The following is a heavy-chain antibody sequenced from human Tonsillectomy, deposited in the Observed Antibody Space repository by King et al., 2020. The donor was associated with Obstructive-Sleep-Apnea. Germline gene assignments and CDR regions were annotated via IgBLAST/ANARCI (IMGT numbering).Heavy chain of an antibody. V-gene: IGHV4-59*08. CDR2: VSYLGTT. D-gene: IGHD2-8*02. J-gene: IGHJ4*02. CDR1: GDSNRAYY. Sequence: VQLQESGPGLVKPSETLSLTCTVSGDSNRAYYWSWIRQPPGKGLEWVGYVSYLGTTNYSPSFRSRLTISIDMSKTQISLRLDFLTAADTAVYYCATHRRSGPRLSYFDYWGQGILVTVSS. CDR3: ATHRRSGPRLSYFDY.